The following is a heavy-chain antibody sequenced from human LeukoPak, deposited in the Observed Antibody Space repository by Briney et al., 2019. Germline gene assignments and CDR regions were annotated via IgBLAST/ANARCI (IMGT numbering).Heavy chain of an antibody. Sequence: GGSLRLSCAASGFTFSSYSMHWVRQAPGKGLEWVSYISSGGGYIYYAVSVKGRFTISRDNAENSLSLEMNSLRAEDTGVYYCASLEYTSAYFAYWGQGALVTVSS. CDR2: ISSGGGYI. J-gene: IGHJ4*02. V-gene: IGHV3-21*01. CDR3: ASLEYTSAYFAY. CDR1: GFTFSSYS. D-gene: IGHD6-6*01.